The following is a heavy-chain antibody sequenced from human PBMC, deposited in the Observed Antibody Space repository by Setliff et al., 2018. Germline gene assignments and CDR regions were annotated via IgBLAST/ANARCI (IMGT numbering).Heavy chain of an antibody. J-gene: IGHJ4*02. D-gene: IGHD3-16*01. Sequence: GASVKVSCKASGYSLSDYAVTWVRQAPGQGLEWMGWISGYNGNTNYGQKFQGRVTMTTDSSKKTVYMELKTLRFDDTAFYYCARVPRWGAGKALDYWGQGTLVTVSS. CDR3: ARVPRWGAGKALDY. CDR1: GYSLSDYA. V-gene: IGHV1-18*01. CDR2: ISGYNGNT.